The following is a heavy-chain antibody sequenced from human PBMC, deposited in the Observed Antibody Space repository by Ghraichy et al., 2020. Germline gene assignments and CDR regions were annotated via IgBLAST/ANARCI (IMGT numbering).Heavy chain of an antibody. Sequence: GGSLRLSCAASGFTFSNAWMSWVRQAPGKGLEWVGRIKSKTDDGTTDYAAPVKGRFTISRDDSENTLYLQMNSLKTEDTAVYYCTTGTPTFGGVIVFDYWGQGTLVTVS. V-gene: IGHV3-15*01. D-gene: IGHD3-16*02. CDR3: TTGTPTFGGVIVFDY. CDR2: IKSKTDDGTT. CDR1: GFTFSNAW. J-gene: IGHJ4*02.